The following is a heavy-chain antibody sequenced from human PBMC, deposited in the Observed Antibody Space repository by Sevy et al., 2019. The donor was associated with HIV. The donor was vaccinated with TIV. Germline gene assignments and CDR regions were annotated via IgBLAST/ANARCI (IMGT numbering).Heavy chain of an antibody. D-gene: IGHD4-4*01. CDR1: GGSISSYC. J-gene: IGHJ5*02. CDR2: IYYSGST. CDR3: ARDVTNNWFDP. Sequence: SETLSLTCTVSGGSISSYCWSWIRQPPGKGLEWIGYIYYSGSTNYNPSLKSRVTISVDTSKNQFSLKLSSVTAADTAVYYCARDVTNNWFDPWGQGTLVTVSS. V-gene: IGHV4-59*01.